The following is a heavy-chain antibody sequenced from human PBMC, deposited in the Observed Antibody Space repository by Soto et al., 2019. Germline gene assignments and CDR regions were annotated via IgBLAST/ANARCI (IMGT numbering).Heavy chain of an antibody. D-gene: IGHD6-13*01. J-gene: IGHJ5*02. V-gene: IGHV4-34*01. CDR1: GGSFSGYY. CDR2: INHSGST. Sequence: SETLSLTCAVYGGSFSGYYWSWIRQPPGKGLEWIGEINHSGSTNYNPSLKSRVTISVDTSKNQFSLKLSSVTAADTAVYYCARGQGGIAAAGTRYNWFDPCGQVTLVTVSS. CDR3: ARGQGGIAAAGTRYNWFDP.